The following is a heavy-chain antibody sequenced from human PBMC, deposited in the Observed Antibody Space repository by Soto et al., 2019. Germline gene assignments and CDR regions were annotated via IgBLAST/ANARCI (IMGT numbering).Heavy chain of an antibody. Sequence: GGSLRLSCAASGFTFSDYYMSWIRQAPGKGLEWVSYISSSSSYTNYADSVKGRFTISRDNAKNSLYLQMNSLRAEDTAVYYCARGDYYESSGYSTLFDYSGQRTLVTVS. CDR2: ISSSSSYT. CDR3: ARGDYYESSGYSTLFDY. CDR1: GFTFSDYY. J-gene: IGHJ4*02. D-gene: IGHD3-22*01. V-gene: IGHV3-11*06.